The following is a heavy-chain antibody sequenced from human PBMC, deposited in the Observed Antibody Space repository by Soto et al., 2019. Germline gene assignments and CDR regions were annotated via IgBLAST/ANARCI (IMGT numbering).Heavy chain of an antibody. J-gene: IGHJ6*02. V-gene: IGHV1-69*13. D-gene: IGHD3-9*01. CDR3: ARDKNDILTGYPRDRYYYYGMDV. CDR2: IIPIFGTA. Sequence: GASVKVSCKASGGTFSSYAISWVRQAPGQGLEWMGGIIPIFGTANYAQKFQGRVTITADGSTSTAYMELSSLRSEDTAVYYCARDKNDILTGYPRDRYYYYGMDVWGQGTTVTVSS. CDR1: GGTFSSYA.